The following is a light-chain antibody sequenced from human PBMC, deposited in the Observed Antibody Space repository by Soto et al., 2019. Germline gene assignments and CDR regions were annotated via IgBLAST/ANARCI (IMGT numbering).Light chain of an antibody. Sequence: DIQMTQSPSTLSASVGDRVTITCRASQSISSWLAWYQQKPGKAPKFLISDASNLESGVPSRFSGSGSGTEFTLTIDSLQPDDFATYYCHQYNNYPYTFGQGTTLDIK. CDR2: DAS. CDR1: QSISSW. V-gene: IGKV1-5*01. J-gene: IGKJ2*01. CDR3: HQYNNYPYT.